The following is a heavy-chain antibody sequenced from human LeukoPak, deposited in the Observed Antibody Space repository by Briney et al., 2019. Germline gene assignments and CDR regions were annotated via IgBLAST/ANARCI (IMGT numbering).Heavy chain of an antibody. CDR3: ARALDYYDSSGSAFDI. CDR1: GFTFSSYD. J-gene: IGHJ3*02. D-gene: IGHD3-22*01. CDR2: IGTAGDT. Sequence: GGSRRLSCAASGFTFSSYDMHWVRQATGKGLEWVSAIGTAGDTYYPGSVKGRFTISRENAKNSLYLQMNSLRAGDTAVYYCARALDYYDSSGSAFDIWGQGTMVTVSS. V-gene: IGHV3-13*01.